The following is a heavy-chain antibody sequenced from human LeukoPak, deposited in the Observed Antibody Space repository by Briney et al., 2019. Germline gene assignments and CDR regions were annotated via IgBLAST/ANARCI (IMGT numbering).Heavy chain of an antibody. J-gene: IGHJ4*02. CDR2: IWYDGSNK. D-gene: IGHD6-13*01. Sequence: YPGRSLRLSCAASGFTFSSYGMHWVRQAPGKGLEWVAVIWYDGSNKYYADSVKGRFTISRDNSKNTLYLQMNSLRAEDTAVYYCARSLSSSWYEFDYWGQGTLVTVSS. CDR3: ARSLSSSWYEFDY. CDR1: GFTFSSYG. V-gene: IGHV3-33*01.